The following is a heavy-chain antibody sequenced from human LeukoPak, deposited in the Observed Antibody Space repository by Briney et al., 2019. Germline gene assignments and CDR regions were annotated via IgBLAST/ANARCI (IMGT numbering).Heavy chain of an antibody. CDR2: SRNKASSYTT. V-gene: IGHV3-72*01. CDR1: GFKFSDHY. CDR3: AWSGFNWLAS. J-gene: IGHJ4*02. Sequence: GGSLRLSCAASGFKFSDHYIDWVRQAPGKGLEWVGRSRNKASSYTTEYAASVEGRFTISRDDSKNTLYLQMNSLKTEDTAVYYCAWSGFNWLASWGQGTLVTVSS. D-gene: IGHD3-3*01.